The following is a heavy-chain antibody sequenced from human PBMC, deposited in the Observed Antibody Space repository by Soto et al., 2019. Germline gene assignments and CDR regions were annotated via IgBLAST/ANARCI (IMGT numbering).Heavy chain of an antibody. CDR3: ARQPRYYDSSGYYRDAFDI. Sequence: SETLSLTCTVSGGSISSSSYYWGWIRQPPGKGLEWIGSIYYSGSTYYNPSLKSRVTISVDTSKNQFSLKLSSVTAADTAVYYCARQPRYYDSSGYYRDAFDIWGQGTMVTVSS. CDR1: GGSISSSSYY. J-gene: IGHJ3*02. V-gene: IGHV4-39*01. D-gene: IGHD3-22*01. CDR2: IYYSGST.